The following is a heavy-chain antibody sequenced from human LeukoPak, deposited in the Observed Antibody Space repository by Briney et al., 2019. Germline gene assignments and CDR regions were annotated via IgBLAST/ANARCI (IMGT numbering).Heavy chain of an antibody. V-gene: IGHV3-30*02. CDR3: ARDSGWPFDP. J-gene: IGHJ5*02. CDR2: IRNDGSNK. CDR1: GFTFGSYG. D-gene: IGHD6-19*01. Sequence: GGTLRLSCAASGFTFGSYGFHWVRQAPGKGLEWVTFIRNDGSNKYYADSVRGRFTVSRDNANSPVYLQMNSLGVEDTAIYYCARDSGWPFDPWGQGTLVTVSS.